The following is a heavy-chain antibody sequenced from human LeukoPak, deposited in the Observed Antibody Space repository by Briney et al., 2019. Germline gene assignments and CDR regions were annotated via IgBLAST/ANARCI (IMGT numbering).Heavy chain of an antibody. J-gene: IGHJ4*02. CDR3: AEVRGYYDSSGSVDFDY. CDR1: GFTFSSYG. V-gene: IGHV3-23*01. D-gene: IGHD3-22*01. CDR2: ISGSGGST. Sequence: GGTLRLSCAASGFTFSSYGMSWVRQAPGKGLEWVSAISGSGGSTYYADSVKGRFTISRDNSKNTLYLQMNSLRAEDTAVYYCAEVRGYYDSSGSVDFDYWGQGTLVTVSS.